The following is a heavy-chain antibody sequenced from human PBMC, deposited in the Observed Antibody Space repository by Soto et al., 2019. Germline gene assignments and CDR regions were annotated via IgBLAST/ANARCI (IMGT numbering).Heavy chain of an antibody. J-gene: IGHJ4*02. CDR3: ARSRDRFDY. CDR2: INPSGGST. Sequence: AASVKVSCKASGYTFTIYYMHWVRQASGQGLEWMGIINPSGGSTSYAQMFQGRVTMTRDTSTSTVYMELSSLRSEDTAIYYCARSRDRFDYWGQGTLVTVSS. V-gene: IGHV1-46*01. CDR1: GYTFTIYY.